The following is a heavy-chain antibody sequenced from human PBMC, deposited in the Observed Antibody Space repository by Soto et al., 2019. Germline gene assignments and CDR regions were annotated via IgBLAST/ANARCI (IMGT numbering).Heavy chain of an antibody. Sequence: QVQLQESGPGLVKPSQTLSLTCTVSGGSISSGGYYWSWIRQHPGKGLEWIGYIYYSGSTYYNPSLKSRVTISVDTSKNQFSLKLSSVTAADTAVYYCAREAPNYYDSSGYPSPFDYWGQGTLVTVSS. D-gene: IGHD3-22*01. CDR3: AREAPNYYDSSGYPSPFDY. CDR1: GGSISSGGYY. V-gene: IGHV4-31*03. J-gene: IGHJ4*02. CDR2: IYYSGST.